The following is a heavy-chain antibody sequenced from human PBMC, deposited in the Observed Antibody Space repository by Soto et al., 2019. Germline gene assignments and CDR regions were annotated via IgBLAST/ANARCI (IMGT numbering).Heavy chain of an antibody. V-gene: IGHV4-31*03. CDR3: ARDVPLDREYGMDV. Sequence: QVQLQESGPGLVKPSQTLSLTCTVSGGSIRSGDYYWSWIRQHPGKGLEWIGYIYYSGTTYYNPSLKSRVTISVDTSKNQFSLKMSSVTAADTAVYYCARDVPLDREYGMDVWGQGTTVTVSS. CDR1: GGSIRSGDYY. J-gene: IGHJ6*02. D-gene: IGHD3-3*02. CDR2: IYYSGTT.